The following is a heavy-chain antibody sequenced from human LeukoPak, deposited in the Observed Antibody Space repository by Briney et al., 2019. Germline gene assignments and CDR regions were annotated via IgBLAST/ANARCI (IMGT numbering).Heavy chain of an antibody. CDR1: GFTFSSYW. CDR2: IKQDGSEK. D-gene: IGHD5-18*01. Sequence: GGSLRLSCAASGFTFSSYWMSWVRQAPGKGLEWVANIKQDGSEKYYVDSVKGRFTISRDNAKNSLYLQMNSLRAEDTAVYYCAKASAPGYSYGLEYFQHWGQGTLVTVSS. V-gene: IGHV3-7*04. CDR3: AKASAPGYSYGLEYFQH. J-gene: IGHJ1*01.